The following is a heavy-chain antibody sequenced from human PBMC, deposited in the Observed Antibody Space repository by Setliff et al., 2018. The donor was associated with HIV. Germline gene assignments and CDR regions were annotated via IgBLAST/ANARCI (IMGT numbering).Heavy chain of an antibody. CDR2: INPNSGGT. Sequence: ASVKVSCKASGYTFTGYYMHWVRQAPGQGLEWMGWINPNSGGTTYAQKFQGRVTMTRDTSISTAYMELSRLRSDDTAVYYCARGMDYYDTSGYYQYYYMDVWGEGTTVTVSS. CDR1: GYTFTGYY. V-gene: IGHV1-2*02. CDR3: ARGMDYYDTSGYYQYYYMDV. D-gene: IGHD3-22*01. J-gene: IGHJ6*03.